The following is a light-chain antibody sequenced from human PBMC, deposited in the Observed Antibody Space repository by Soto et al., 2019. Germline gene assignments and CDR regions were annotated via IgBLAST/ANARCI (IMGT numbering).Light chain of an antibody. CDR3: QQYYSTPWT. Sequence: DIVMTQSPDSLAVSLGERATINCTSSQNVLYSSNKNYLAWFQQKPGQPPKLLIYWASTRESGVPDRFSGSGSGTDFTLPISSLQAEDVAVYSCQQYYSTPWTFGQGTKVEIK. J-gene: IGKJ1*01. CDR1: QNVLYSSNKNY. CDR2: WAS. V-gene: IGKV4-1*01.